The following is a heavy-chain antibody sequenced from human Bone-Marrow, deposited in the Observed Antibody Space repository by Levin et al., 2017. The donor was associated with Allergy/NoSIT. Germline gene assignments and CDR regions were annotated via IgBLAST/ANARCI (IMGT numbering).Heavy chain of an antibody. V-gene: IGHV3-30-3*01. CDR2: ISYDGSNK. D-gene: IGHD5-18*01. J-gene: IGHJ4*02. Sequence: GESLKISCAASGFTFSSYAMHWVRQAPGKGLEWVAVISYDGSNKYYADSVKGRFTISRDNSKNTLYLQMNSLRAEDTAVYYCASERTSGYSYGYSFDYWGQGTLVTVSS. CDR3: ASERTSGYSYGYSFDY. CDR1: GFTFSSYA.